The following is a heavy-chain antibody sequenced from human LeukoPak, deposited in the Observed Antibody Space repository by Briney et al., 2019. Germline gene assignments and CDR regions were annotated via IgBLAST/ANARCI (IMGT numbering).Heavy chain of an antibody. Sequence: GASVKVSCKASGYTFTGYYMHWVRQAPGQGLEWMGRINPNSGGTNYAQKFQGRVTMTRDTSISTAYMELSRLRSDDTAVYYCARAIGGSIGDPDYWGQGTLVTVSS. CDR1: GYTFTGYY. V-gene: IGHV1-2*06. CDR3: ARAIGGSIGDPDY. CDR2: INPNSGGT. J-gene: IGHJ4*02. D-gene: IGHD3-10*01.